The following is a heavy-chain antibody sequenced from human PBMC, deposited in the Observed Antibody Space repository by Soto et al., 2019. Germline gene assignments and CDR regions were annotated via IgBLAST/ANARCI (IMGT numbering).Heavy chain of an antibody. J-gene: IGHJ5*02. Sequence: QVQLVQSGAEVRKPGSSVQVSCKASGGTFYTYTFSWVRQAPGQGLEWMGSITPIYPTTNYAEKFQGRLTVTADGSTNNAYMALNSLTSEDTAVYYCARIPRYSFPTSDDLDAWGQGTLVTVSS. CDR3: ARIPRYSFPTSDDLDA. D-gene: IGHD5-18*01. CDR1: GGTFYTYT. V-gene: IGHV1-69*15. CDR2: ITPIYPTT.